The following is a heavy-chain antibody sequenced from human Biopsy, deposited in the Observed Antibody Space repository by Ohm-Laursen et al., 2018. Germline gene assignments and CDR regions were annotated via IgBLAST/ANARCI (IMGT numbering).Heavy chain of an antibody. CDR3: AGTPRDSFWSGSYKRGLWFDP. D-gene: IGHD3-3*01. CDR2: VYNGGIT. CDR1: GGSIISYY. J-gene: IGHJ5*02. Sequence: SGTLSLTCCVSGGSIISYYWTWIRQPPGKGLEWIGHVYNGGITNYNPSLKSRVTISKDTSKNQFSLQLNSVTAADTAVYYCAGTPRDSFWSGSYKRGLWFDPWGRGTLVIVSS. V-gene: IGHV4-59*01.